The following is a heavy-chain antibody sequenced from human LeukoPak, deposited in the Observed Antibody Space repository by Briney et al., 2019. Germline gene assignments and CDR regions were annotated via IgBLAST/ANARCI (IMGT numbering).Heavy chain of an antibody. CDR2: IRSKAYGGTT. CDR1: GFTFGDFA. V-gene: IGHV3-49*04. J-gene: IGHJ4*02. CDR3: LTWEPAGNSWYYFDY. Sequence: PGGSLRLSCKGSGFTFGDFAVGWVRQAPGKGLEWLGFIRSKAYGGTTEYRASVKGRFTISRDDSDYSAYLQMSSLKTEDTAAYYCLTWEPAGNSWYYFDYRGQGTLVTVSS. D-gene: IGHD6-19*01.